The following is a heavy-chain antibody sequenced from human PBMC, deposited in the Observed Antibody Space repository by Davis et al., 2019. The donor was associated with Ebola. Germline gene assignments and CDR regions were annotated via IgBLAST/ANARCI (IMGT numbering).Heavy chain of an antibody. J-gene: IGHJ4*02. CDR3: AATKQWLAGGDY. Sequence: GESLKISCTPSGFSVRNYGMHWVRQAPGKGLEWVALIWADERSKDYVDSVKGRFTISRDNSKNTLYLQMSSLRGDDTAVYYCAATKQWLAGGDYWGQGTLVSVSA. CDR1: GFSVRNYG. D-gene: IGHD6-19*01. CDR2: IWADERSK. V-gene: IGHV3-33*01.